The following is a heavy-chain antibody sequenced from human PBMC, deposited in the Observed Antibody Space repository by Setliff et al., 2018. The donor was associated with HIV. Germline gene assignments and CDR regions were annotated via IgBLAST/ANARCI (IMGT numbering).Heavy chain of an antibody. J-gene: IGHJ3*01. Sequence: PSETLSLTCAAFGDSFKSGYYWGWARQPPRKTLQWLGSVFYRGGAYYNPSLKTRLTMSLDTSKNQFSLNLTSVTAADTAVYFCARAKTTGSFFDKIHAAFNVWGPGTLGPSPQ. CDR1: GDSFKSGYY. CDR3: ARAKTTGSFFDKIHAAFNV. CDR2: VFYRGGA. D-gene: IGHD4-17*01. V-gene: IGHV4-38-2*01.